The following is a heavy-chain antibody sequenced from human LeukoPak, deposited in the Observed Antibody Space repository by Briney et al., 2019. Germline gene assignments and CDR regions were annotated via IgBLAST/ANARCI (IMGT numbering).Heavy chain of an antibody. Sequence: PSETLSLTCTVSGGSISSYYWSWIRQPPGKGLEWIGYIYYSGSTNYNPSLKSRVTISVDTSKNQFSLKLSSVTAADMAVYYCARGGQLWLHLDYWGQGTLVTVSS. V-gene: IGHV4-59*01. CDR1: GGSISSYY. CDR3: ARGGQLWLHLDY. J-gene: IGHJ4*02. CDR2: IYYSGST. D-gene: IGHD5-18*01.